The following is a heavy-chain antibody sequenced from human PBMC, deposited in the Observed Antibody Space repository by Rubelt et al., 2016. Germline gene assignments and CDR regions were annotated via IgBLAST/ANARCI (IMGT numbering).Heavy chain of an antibody. CDR3: ARNWGFDY. V-gene: IGHV3-66*01. J-gene: IGHJ4*02. CDR1: GFTVSSNY. CDR2: IYSGGST. Sequence: EVQLVESGGGLVQPGGSLRLSCAASGFTVSSNYMSWVRQAPGKGLEWVSVIYSGGSTYYADSVKGRFPMSRGNSKTTLYLQMNSLRAEDTAVYYCARNWGFDYWGQGTLVTVSS. D-gene: IGHD7-27*01.